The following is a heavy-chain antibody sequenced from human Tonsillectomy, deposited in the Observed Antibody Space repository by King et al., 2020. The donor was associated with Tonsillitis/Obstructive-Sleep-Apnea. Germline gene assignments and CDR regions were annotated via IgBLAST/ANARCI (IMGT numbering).Heavy chain of an antibody. CDR2: NSVYNGNT. CDR3: ARMVATNWFDA. Sequence: QLVQSGAEVKKPGASVKVSCKASGYTFTSYDITWVRQAPGQGLEWMGWNSVYNGNTKYAQKFQGRVTMTTDTSTSTAYMELRSLRSDDTAVYYCARMVATNWFDAWGQGTLVTVSS. D-gene: IGHD2-15*01. J-gene: IGHJ5*02. CDR1: GYTFTSYD. V-gene: IGHV1-18*01.